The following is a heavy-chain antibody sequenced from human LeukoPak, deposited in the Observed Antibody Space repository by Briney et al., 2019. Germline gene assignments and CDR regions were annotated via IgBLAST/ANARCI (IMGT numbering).Heavy chain of an antibody. V-gene: IGHV3-23*01. CDR3: AKELAVACRD. CDR2: ISGSGGRT. D-gene: IGHD6-19*01. CDR1: GFTFSSYA. Sequence: GGSLRLSCAASGFTFSSYAMSWVRQAPGKGLEWVSAISGSGGRTYYADSVKGRFTISRDTSKNTVYLQMKSLRAEDGAVYYCAKELAVACRDWGQGTLATVSS. J-gene: IGHJ4*02.